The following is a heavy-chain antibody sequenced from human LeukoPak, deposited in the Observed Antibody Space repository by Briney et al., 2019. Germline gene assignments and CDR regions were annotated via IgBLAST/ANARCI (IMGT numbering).Heavy chain of an antibody. CDR1: GGSISSSSYY. Sequence: SETLSLTCTVSGGSISSSSYYWGWIRQPPGKGLEWIGSIYYSGSTYYNPSLKSRVTISVDTSKNQFSLKLSSVTAADTAVYYCARDKIYYGSGSYYPRGAFDYWGQGTLVTVSS. CDR2: IYYSGST. D-gene: IGHD3-10*01. J-gene: IGHJ4*02. CDR3: ARDKIYYGSGSYYPRGAFDY. V-gene: IGHV4-39*07.